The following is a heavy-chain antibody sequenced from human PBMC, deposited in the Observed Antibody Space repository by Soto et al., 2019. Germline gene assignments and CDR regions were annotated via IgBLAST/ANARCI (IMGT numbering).Heavy chain of an antibody. CDR3: ASREYGVHDRTKNYYYYYGMDV. Sequence: QVQLVQSGAEVKKPGASVKVYCKASGYTFTSYYMHWVRQAPGQGLEWMGIINPSGGSTSYAQKLQGRVTMTRDTSTSTVYMEMSSLRSEDTAVYYCASREYGVHDRTKNYYYYYGMDVWGQGTTVTVSS. D-gene: IGHD3-10*01. V-gene: IGHV1-46*04. J-gene: IGHJ6*02. CDR2: INPSGGST. CDR1: GYTFTSYY.